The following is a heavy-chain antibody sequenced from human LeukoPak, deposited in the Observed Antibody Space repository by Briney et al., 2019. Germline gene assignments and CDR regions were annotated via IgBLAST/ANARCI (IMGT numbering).Heavy chain of an antibody. D-gene: IGHD5-24*01. CDR3: ARVEPAKMAGGYFDY. V-gene: IGHV1-69*04. CDR2: IIPILGIA. Sequence: SVKVSCEASGGTFSSYAISWVRQAPGQGLEWMGRIIPILGIANYAQKFQGRVTITADKSTSTAYMELSSLRSEDTAVYYCARVEPAKMAGGYFDYWGQGTLVTVSS. J-gene: IGHJ4*02. CDR1: GGTFSSYA.